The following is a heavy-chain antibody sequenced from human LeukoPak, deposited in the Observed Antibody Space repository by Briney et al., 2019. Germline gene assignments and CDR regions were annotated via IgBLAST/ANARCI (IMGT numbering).Heavy chain of an antibody. CDR2: IYYSGIT. CDR3: ARHLAIYDSSGYYYERGRYYFDF. D-gene: IGHD3-22*01. V-gene: IGHV4-39*01. Sequence: SETLSLTCTVSGGSISSYYWGWIRQPPGKGLEWIGTIYYSGITYYNPSLKSRVTISVDTSKNQFSLKLSSVTAADTAVYYCARHLAIYDSSGYYYERGRYYFDFWGQGALVTVSS. J-gene: IGHJ4*02. CDR1: GGSISSYY.